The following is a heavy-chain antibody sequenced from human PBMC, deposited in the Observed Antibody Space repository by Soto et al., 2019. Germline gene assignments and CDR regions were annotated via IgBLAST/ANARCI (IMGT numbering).Heavy chain of an antibody. D-gene: IGHD5-18*01. CDR2: IYSGGST. Sequence: EVQLVETGGGLIQPGGSLRLSCAASGFTVSSNYMSWVRQAPGKGLEWVSVIYSGGSTYYADSVKGRFTISRDNSKNTLYLQINSLRAEDTAVYYCARGGGRGYSYGELDYWGQGTLVTVSS. J-gene: IGHJ4*02. V-gene: IGHV3-53*02. CDR1: GFTVSSNY. CDR3: ARGGGRGYSYGELDY.